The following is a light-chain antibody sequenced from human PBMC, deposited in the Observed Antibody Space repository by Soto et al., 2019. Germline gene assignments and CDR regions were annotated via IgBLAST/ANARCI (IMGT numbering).Light chain of an antibody. CDR1: QSVSSN. Sequence: EIVMTQSPATLSVSPGERATLSCRASQSVSSNFAWYQQKPGQAPRLLIYGASTRATGIPARFSGSGSGTEFTLTSSRLQSEDFAVYYCQQYNNWPYPFGQGTKLEIK. V-gene: IGKV3-15*01. J-gene: IGKJ2*01. CDR2: GAS. CDR3: QQYNNWPYP.